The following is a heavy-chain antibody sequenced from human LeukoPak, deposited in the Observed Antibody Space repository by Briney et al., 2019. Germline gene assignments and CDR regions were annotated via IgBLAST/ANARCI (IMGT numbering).Heavy chain of an antibody. J-gene: IGHJ4*02. Sequence: SETLSLTCTVSGGSISSYYWSWIRQPPGKGLEWIGYIYYSGSTNYNPSLKSRVTTSVDTSKNQFSLKLSSVTAADTAVYYCARGTQYYDSSGYYRYWGQGTLVTVSS. CDR2: IYYSGST. D-gene: IGHD3-22*01. V-gene: IGHV4-59*01. CDR3: ARGTQYYDSSGYYRY. CDR1: GGSISSYY.